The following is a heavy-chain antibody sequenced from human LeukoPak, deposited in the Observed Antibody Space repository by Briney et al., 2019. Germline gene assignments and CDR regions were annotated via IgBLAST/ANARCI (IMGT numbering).Heavy chain of an antibody. D-gene: IGHD3-10*01. Sequence: TGGSLRLSCAASGFTFSSYAMSWVRQAPGKGLEWVSAISGSGGSTYYADSVKGRFTISRDNSKNTLYLQMNSLRAEDTAVYYCAKDSYYYGSGSYLGYYYYGMDVWGQGTTVTVSS. CDR1: GFTFSSYA. J-gene: IGHJ6*02. V-gene: IGHV3-23*01. CDR3: AKDSYYYGSGSYLGYYYYGMDV. CDR2: ISGSGGST.